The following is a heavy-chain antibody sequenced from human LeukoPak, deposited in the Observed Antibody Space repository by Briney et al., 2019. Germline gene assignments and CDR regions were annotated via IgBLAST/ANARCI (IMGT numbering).Heavy chain of an antibody. V-gene: IGHV4-34*01. J-gene: IGHJ4*02. Sequence: SETLSLTCAVYGGSFSGYYWSWIRQPPGKGLEWIGEINHSGSTNYNPSLKSRVTISVDTSENQFSLKLSSVTAADTAVYYCASGYFGFDFWGQGTLVTVSS. D-gene: IGHD3-9*01. CDR3: ASGYFGFDF. CDR1: GGSFSGYY. CDR2: INHSGST.